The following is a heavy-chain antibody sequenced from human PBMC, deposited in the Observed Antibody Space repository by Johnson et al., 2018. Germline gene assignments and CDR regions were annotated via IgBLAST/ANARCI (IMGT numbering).Heavy chain of an antibody. J-gene: IGHJ6*03. CDR3: AGDSSRSGYPQIYYYYMDV. CDR2: IPSSSSYI. D-gene: IGHD6-13*01. CDR1: GFTFSSYS. Sequence: VQLVQSGGGLVKPGGSLRLSCAASGFTFSSYSMNWVRQAPGKGLEWVSSIPSSSSYIYYADSVNGRCTISRDNAKKQLYRQMNSLRAEDTAVYDCAGDSSRSGYPQIYYYYMDVWGKGNTVTVS. V-gene: IGHV3-21*01.